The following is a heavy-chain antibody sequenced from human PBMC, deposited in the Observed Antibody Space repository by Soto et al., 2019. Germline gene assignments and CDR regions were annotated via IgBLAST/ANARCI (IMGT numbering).Heavy chain of an antibody. J-gene: IGHJ6*02. V-gene: IGHV1-69*01. CDR2: SPPIFGTS. CDR3: ARGGRYPKSSSYSGMDV. Sequence: QVQLVQSGAEVKKPGSSVKVSCKASGGTFSTYSISWVRQAPGQGLEWMGGSPPIFGTSKYAQNFQGRVTITADESTSTAYMELSRLRSDDTAVYYCARGGRYPKSSSYSGMDVWGQGTTVTVSS. CDR1: GGTFSTYS. D-gene: IGHD1-20*01.